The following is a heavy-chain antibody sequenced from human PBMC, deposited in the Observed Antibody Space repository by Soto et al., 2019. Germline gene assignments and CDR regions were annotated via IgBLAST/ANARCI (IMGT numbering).Heavy chain of an antibody. J-gene: IGHJ6*03. V-gene: IGHV4-4*02. CDR1: SGSISSSNW. Sequence: QVQLQESGPGLVKPSGTLSLTCAVSSGSISSSNWWRWARQPPGKGLEWIGEIYHSGSTNYNPSLKVRVTISVDESKIHFSLRLSSVTAADTAVYYCAGILSYCSGGSCELYYMDVWGKGTTVTVSS. CDR2: IYHSGST. D-gene: IGHD2-15*01. CDR3: AGILSYCSGGSCELYYMDV.